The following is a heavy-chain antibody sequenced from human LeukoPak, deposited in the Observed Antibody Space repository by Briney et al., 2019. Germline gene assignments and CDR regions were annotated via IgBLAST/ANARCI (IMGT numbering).Heavy chain of an antibody. V-gene: IGHV4-34*01. J-gene: IGHJ4*02. CDR1: GGSLSGYY. D-gene: IGHD5-12*01. Sequence: PSETLSLTCALYGGSLSGYYWRWLRHPPGKALEWIGEINHSEHTNHNPSLKSRVPISVDTSKSQFSLKLSSVTAADTAVYYCASRDVDIVATTTKFDYWGQGTLVTVSA. CDR3: ASRDVDIVATTTKFDY. CDR2: INHSEHT.